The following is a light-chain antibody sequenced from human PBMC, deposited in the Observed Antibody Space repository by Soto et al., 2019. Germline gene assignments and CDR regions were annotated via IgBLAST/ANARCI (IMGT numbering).Light chain of an antibody. CDR1: QSVSNY. J-gene: IGKJ2*01. Sequence: ETVLTQSPATLSLSPGERATLSCRASQSVSNYLAWYQQKPGQAPRLLIYETSKRATGIPARFSGSGSGTDFTLTLSSLEPEDFALYYCQQRYNWPPMYTFGQGNKLEIK. CDR3: QQRYNWPPMYT. CDR2: ETS. V-gene: IGKV3-11*01.